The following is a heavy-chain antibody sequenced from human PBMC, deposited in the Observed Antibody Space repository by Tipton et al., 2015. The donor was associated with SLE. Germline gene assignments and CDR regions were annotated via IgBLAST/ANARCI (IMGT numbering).Heavy chain of an antibody. J-gene: IGHJ5*02. CDR3: ARVSSSTWYGNRFDP. V-gene: IGHV4-30-4*01. D-gene: IGHD6-13*01. CDR1: GGSISSGDYY. CDR2: IYYSGST. Sequence: LRLSCTVSGGSISSGDYYWSWIRQPPGKGLEWIGYIYYSGSTYYNPSLKSRVTISVDTSKNQFSLKLSSVTAADTAVYYCARVSSSTWYGNRFDPWGQGTLVTVSS.